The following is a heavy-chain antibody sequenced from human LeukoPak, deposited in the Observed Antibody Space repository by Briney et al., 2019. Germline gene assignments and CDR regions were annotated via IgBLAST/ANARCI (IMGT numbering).Heavy chain of an antibody. V-gene: IGHV4-34*01. CDR1: GGSSSGYY. J-gene: IGHJ4*02. CDR2: INHSGST. D-gene: IGHD3-22*01. CDR3: ARAPRITMIVVAPPDY. Sequence: KPSETLSLTCAVYGGSSSGYYWSWIRQPPGKGLEWIGEINHSGSTNYNPSLKSRVTISVDTSKNQFSLKLSSVTAADTAVYYCARAPRITMIVVAPPDYWGQGTLVTVSS.